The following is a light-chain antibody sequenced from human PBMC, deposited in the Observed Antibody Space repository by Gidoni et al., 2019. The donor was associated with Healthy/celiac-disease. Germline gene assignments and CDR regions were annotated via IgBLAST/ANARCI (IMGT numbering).Light chain of an antibody. CDR1: QSVLYSTNNKNY. V-gene: IGKV4-1*01. J-gene: IGKJ1*01. CDR2: CAS. CDR3: QQYYSTPQT. Sequence: DIVMTQSPASLAVSLGERATINCKSSQSVLYSTNNKNYLSWYQQKPGQPPKLLIYCASTRESGVPDRFSGSGSGTDFTLTISSLQAEDVAVYYCQQYYSTPQTFGQGTKVEIK.